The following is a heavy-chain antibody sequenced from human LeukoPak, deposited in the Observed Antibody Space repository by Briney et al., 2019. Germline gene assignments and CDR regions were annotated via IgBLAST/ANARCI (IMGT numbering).Heavy chain of an antibody. J-gene: IGHJ4*02. D-gene: IGHD4-17*01. V-gene: IGHV3-30-3*01. Sequence: GGSLRLSCAASGFTFSSYAMHWVRQAPGKGLEWVAVISYDGSNKYHADSVKGQFTVSRDNSKNTLYLQMNSLRAEDTAVYYCARETGSAVGSTDFDYWGQGTLVTVSS. CDR2: ISYDGSNK. CDR3: ARETGSAVGSTDFDY. CDR1: GFTFSSYA.